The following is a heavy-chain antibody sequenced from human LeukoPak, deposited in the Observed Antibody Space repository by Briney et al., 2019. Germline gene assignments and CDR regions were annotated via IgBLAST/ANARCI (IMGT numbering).Heavy chain of an antibody. D-gene: IGHD3-22*01. CDR2: IRSKANSYAT. J-gene: IGHJ4*02. V-gene: IGHV3-73*01. Sequence: PGGSLRLSCAASGVTFSGSAMHGVRQASGKGREWVGRIRSKANSYATASAASAKGRFTISRDDSTITAYLQMNSLKTEDPAVYYCTVSYYYDSSGYPPIDYWGQGTLVTVSS. CDR3: TVSYYYDSSGYPPIDY. CDR1: GVTFSGSA.